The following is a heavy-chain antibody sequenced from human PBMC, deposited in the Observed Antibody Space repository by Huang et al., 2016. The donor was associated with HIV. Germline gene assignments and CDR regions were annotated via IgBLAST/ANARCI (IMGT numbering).Heavy chain of an antibody. D-gene: IGHD4-17*01. V-gene: IGHV3-30*18. CDR3: AKPSGDYEFFDF. Sequence: QVHLEESGGGVVQPGRPLRLSCTASGFMFSTFGIDWVRQAPGKGIEWVAGVSNDGSRKDYVDSVKGRFTISRDKSKNIVYLQMNSLRPEDTAVYYCAKPSGDYEFFDFWGQGTVVTVSS. CDR2: VSNDGSRK. CDR1: GFMFSTFG. J-gene: IGHJ4*02.